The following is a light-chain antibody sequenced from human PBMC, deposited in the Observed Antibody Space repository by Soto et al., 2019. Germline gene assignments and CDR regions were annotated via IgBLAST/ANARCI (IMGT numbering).Light chain of an antibody. J-gene: IGLJ2*01. Sequence: QAALTQPASVSVSPGQSTTISCTGTSSDVGSYKFVSWYQQHPGKAPKLMIYEGSKRPSGVSNRFSGSKSGNTASLTISGLQAEDEADYYCCSYAGSSTLVFGGGTKLTVL. CDR2: EGS. V-gene: IGLV2-23*01. CDR3: CSYAGSSTLV. CDR1: SSDVGSYKF.